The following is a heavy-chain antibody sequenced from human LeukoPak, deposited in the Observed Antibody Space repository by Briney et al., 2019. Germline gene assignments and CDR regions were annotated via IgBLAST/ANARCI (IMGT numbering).Heavy chain of an antibody. CDR2: LSGSSAYT. CDR1: GFTFSDYY. V-gene: IGHV3-11*03. J-gene: IGHJ4*02. D-gene: IGHD3-10*01. Sequence: GVSLRLSCAASGFTFSDYYMSWIRQAPATGQQWLSYLSGSSAYTNYADSVKGRFNISRDNAKNSLYLQMNSLRAEDTAVYYCARISGSGSYYEPFDYWGQGRLVTVCS. CDR3: ARISGSGSYYEPFDY.